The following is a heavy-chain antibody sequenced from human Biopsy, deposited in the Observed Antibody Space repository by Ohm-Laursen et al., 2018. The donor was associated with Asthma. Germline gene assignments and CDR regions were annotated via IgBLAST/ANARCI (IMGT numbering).Heavy chain of an antibody. D-gene: IGHD3-3*01. V-gene: IGHV3-74*01. CDR2: INSDGSST. CDR1: GFTFSSYW. Sequence: GSLRLSCTASGFTFSSYWMHWVRQAPGKGLMWVSRINSDGSSTTYADSVKGRFTISRDNAENTLYLRMNSLRAEDTAVYYCARVSALYDFWSGYSLYDYWGQGTLVTVSS. J-gene: IGHJ4*02. CDR3: ARVSALYDFWSGYSLYDY.